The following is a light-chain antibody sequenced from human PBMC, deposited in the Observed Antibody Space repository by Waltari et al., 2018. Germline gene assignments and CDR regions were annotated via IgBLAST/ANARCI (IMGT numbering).Light chain of an antibody. CDR2: YVY. Sequence: DVVLTQSPLSLPVSPGQPASMSCRSSHSLLHSDGKTYMNWLHQKPGQPPTRPLYYVYKRDSGVPDRFSGSGAGRDFTLNITRVEAEDVGLYYCVQGSKVPYTFGQGTKVEIK. CDR3: VQGSKVPYT. CDR1: HSLLHSDGKTY. V-gene: IGKV2-30*02. J-gene: IGKJ2*01.